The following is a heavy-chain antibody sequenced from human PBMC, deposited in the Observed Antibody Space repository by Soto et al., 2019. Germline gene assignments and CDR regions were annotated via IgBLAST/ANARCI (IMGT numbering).Heavy chain of an antibody. J-gene: IGHJ4*02. CDR2: IIPILGIA. CDR1: GGTFSSYT. Sequence: QVQLVQSGAEVKKPGSSVKVSCKASGGTFSSYTISWVRQAPGQGLEWMGRIIPILGIANYAQKFQGRVTITAEKSTSTAYMELSSLRSEDTAVYYCASRIVGATSPFDYWGQGTLVTVSS. D-gene: IGHD1-26*01. V-gene: IGHV1-69*02. CDR3: ASRIVGATSPFDY.